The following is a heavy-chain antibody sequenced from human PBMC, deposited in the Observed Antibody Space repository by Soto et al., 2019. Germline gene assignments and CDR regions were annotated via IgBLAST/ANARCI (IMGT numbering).Heavy chain of an antibody. CDR2: IYYSGST. D-gene: IGHD3-3*02. CDR3: ASLRIRWDFDY. CDR1: GGSISSYY. J-gene: IGHJ4*02. Sequence: PSETLSLTCTVSGGSISSYYWSWIRQPPGKGLEWIGYIYYSGSTNYNPSLKSRVTISVDTSKNQFSLKLSSVTAADTAVYYCASLRIRWDFDYWGQGTLVTVSS. V-gene: IGHV4-59*08.